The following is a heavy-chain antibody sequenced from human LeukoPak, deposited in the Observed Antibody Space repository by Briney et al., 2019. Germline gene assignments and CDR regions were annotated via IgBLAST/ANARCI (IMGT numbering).Heavy chain of an antibody. CDR3: AKDLDYDSSGLDY. CDR1: GFSFNTYA. V-gene: IGHV3-23*01. D-gene: IGHD3-22*01. CDR2: ISGSGGST. J-gene: IGHJ4*02. Sequence: GGSLRLSCAASGFSFNTYAMSWVRQAPGKGLEWVSAISGSGGSTYYADSVKGRFTISRDNSKNTLYLQMNSLRAEDTAVYYCAKDLDYDSSGLDYWGQGTLVTVSS.